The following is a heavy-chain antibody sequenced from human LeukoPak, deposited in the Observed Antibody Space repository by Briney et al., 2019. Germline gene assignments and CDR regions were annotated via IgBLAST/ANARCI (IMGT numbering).Heavy chain of an antibody. CDR3: AKGLEGVPAANYFDY. CDR2: ISGSGAST. D-gene: IGHD2-2*01. J-gene: IGHJ4*02. Sequence: GRSLRLSCAASGFTFSTYAMSWVRQAPGKGLEWVSGISGSGASTYYADSVKGRFTISRDNSKNTLYLQMNSLRAEDTALYYCAKGLEGVPAANYFDYWGQGTLVTVSS. V-gene: IGHV3-23*01. CDR1: GFTFSTYA.